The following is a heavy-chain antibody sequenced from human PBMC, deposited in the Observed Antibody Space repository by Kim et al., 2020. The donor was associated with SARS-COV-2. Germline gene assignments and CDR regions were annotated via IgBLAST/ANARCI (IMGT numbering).Heavy chain of an antibody. CDR1: ADSISSYH. Sequence: SETLSLTCTVSADSISSYHWSWIRQPPGKGLEWIGHIYYSGSTNYNPSLKSRVAISVDTSKNQFSLELSSVTAADTAIYYCARWYYYGSGSYGFDYWGQG. D-gene: IGHD3-10*01. V-gene: IGHV4-59*01. CDR2: IYYSGST. CDR3: ARWYYYGSGSYGFDY. J-gene: IGHJ4*02.